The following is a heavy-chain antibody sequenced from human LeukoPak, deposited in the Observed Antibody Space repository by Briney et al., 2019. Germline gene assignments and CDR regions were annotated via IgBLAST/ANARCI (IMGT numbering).Heavy chain of an antibody. CDR3: ARTRGVGYYDSSGLVDY. D-gene: IGHD3-22*01. Sequence: SVKVSCKASGGTFSSYAISWVRQAPGQGLEWMGGIIPIFGTANYAQKFQGRVTITTDESTSTAYMELSSLRSEDTAVYYCARTRGVGYYDSSGLVDYWGQGTLVTVSS. V-gene: IGHV1-69*05. CDR1: GGTFSSYA. CDR2: IIPIFGTA. J-gene: IGHJ4*02.